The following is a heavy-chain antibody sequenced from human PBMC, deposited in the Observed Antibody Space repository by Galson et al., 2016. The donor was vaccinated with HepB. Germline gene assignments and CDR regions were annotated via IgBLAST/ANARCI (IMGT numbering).Heavy chain of an antibody. V-gene: IGHV4-31*03. Sequence: TLSLTCSVSGRSIKTGTYYWSWIRQHPTKGLEWIGFIYYTGKTFYNPSLQSRATISLDTSKNQFFLKLNSVTAADTAVYYCARDIEGAWDSAGVTVHTSGLDVWGQGTTVIVSS. CDR1: GRSIKTGTYY. J-gene: IGHJ6*02. CDR2: IYYTGKT. D-gene: IGHD3-10*01. CDR3: ARDIEGAWDSAGVTVHTSGLDV.